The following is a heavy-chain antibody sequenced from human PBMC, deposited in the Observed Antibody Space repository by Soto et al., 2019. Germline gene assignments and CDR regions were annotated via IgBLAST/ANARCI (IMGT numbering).Heavy chain of an antibody. CDR1: GFTFSSYA. V-gene: IGHV3-23*01. CDR3: AKPYYYDDSGDNAFDI. Sequence: EVQLLESGGGLVQPGGSLRLSCVASGFTFSSYAMTWVRQAPGKGLEWVSFIGGRGGSTDYADSVKGRFTISRDNSKNTLYLQMNSLRAEDTAIYYCAKPYYYDDSGDNAFDIWGQGTMVTVSS. CDR2: IGGRGGST. D-gene: IGHD3-22*01. J-gene: IGHJ3*02.